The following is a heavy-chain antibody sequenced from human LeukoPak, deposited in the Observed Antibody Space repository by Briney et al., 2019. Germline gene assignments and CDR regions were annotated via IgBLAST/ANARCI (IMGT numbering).Heavy chain of an antibody. J-gene: IGHJ4*02. CDR2: IYTSGST. CDR3: ASTQSYYYDSSGYVVDY. D-gene: IGHD3-22*01. CDR1: GGSISSYY. Sequence: SETLSLTCTVSGGSISSYYWSWIRQPPGKGLEWIGYIYTSGSTNYNPSLKSRVTISVDTSKNQFSLKLSSVTAADTAVYYCASTQSYYYDSSGYVVDYWGQGTLVTVSS. V-gene: IGHV4-4*08.